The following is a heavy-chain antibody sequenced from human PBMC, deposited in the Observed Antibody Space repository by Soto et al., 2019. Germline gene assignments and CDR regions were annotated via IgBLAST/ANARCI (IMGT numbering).Heavy chain of an antibody. J-gene: IGHJ6*02. V-gene: IGHV3-30-3*01. CDR3: ARDFWSGGPYYYGMDV. D-gene: IGHD3-3*01. CDR1: GFTFSSYA. Sequence: PGGSLRLSCAASGFTFSSYAMHWVRQAPGKGLEWVAVISYDGSNKYYADSVKGRFTISRDNSKNTLYLQMNSLRAEDTAVYYCARDFWSGGPYYYGMDVWGQGTTVTVSS. CDR2: ISYDGSNK.